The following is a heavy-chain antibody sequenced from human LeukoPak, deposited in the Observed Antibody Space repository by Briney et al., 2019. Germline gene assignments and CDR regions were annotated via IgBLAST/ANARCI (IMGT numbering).Heavy chain of an antibody. D-gene: IGHD2-2*02. J-gene: IGHJ5*02. CDR3: ARGARTSYCSSTSCYKGWFDP. V-gene: IGHV1/OR15-1*04. CDR2: INPNSGGT. Sequence: ASVKVSCKASGYIFTDYYMHWVRQAPGQELGWMGRINPNSGGTNYAQKFQGRVTITADKSTSTAYMELSSLRSEDTAVYYCARGARTSYCSSTSCYKGWFDPWGQGTLVTVSS. CDR1: GYIFTDYY.